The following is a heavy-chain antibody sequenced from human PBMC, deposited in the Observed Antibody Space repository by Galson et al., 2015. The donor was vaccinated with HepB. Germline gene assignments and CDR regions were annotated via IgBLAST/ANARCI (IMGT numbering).Heavy chain of an antibody. J-gene: IGHJ4*02. CDR1: GFTFSRYA. V-gene: IGHV3-23*01. D-gene: IGHD2-15*01. CDR2: ITSSGGNS. Sequence: SLRLSCAASGFTFSRYAMTWVRQAPGKGLEWVSSITSSGGNSYYTESVKGRFTISRDNSKNTVLLQLNSLRVEDTAVYYCAKDGVMVAAHPYHFHYWGQGTLVTVSS. CDR3: AKDGVMVAAHPYHFHY.